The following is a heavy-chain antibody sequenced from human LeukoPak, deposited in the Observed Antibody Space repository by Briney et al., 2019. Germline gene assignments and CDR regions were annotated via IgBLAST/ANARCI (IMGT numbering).Heavy chain of an antibody. CDR3: AAESVAGTRGWFDP. V-gene: IGHV1-69*05. D-gene: IGHD6-19*01. CDR1: GGTFSSYA. CDR2: IIPIFGTA. Sequence: GSSVKVSCKASGGTFSSYAISWVRQAPGQGLEWMGGIIPIFGTANYAQKFQGRVTITTDESTSTAYMELSSLRSEDTAVYYCAAESVAGTRGWFDPWGQGTLVTVSS. J-gene: IGHJ5*02.